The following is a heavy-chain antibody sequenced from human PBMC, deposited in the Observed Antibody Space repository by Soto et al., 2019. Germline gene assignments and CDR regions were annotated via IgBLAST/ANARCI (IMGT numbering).Heavy chain of an antibody. D-gene: IGHD5-12*01. CDR3: ARDYYRFNSGYGFSMDV. V-gene: IGHV3-30-3*01. CDR1: GVTFSSYA. J-gene: IGHJ6*02. Sequence: PGWSLRLSCAASGVTFSSYAMHGARQAPGKGLEWVAVISYDGSNKYYADSVKGRFTISRDNSKNTLYLQMNSLRAEDTAVYYCARDYYRFNSGYGFSMDVWGQGTTVTVSS. CDR2: ISYDGSNK.